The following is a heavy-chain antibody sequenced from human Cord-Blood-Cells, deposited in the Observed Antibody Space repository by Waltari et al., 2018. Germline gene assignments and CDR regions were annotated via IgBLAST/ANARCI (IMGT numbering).Heavy chain of an antibody. D-gene: IGHD7-27*01. Sequence: QVQLVQSGAEVKKPGASVKVSCRASGYTFTGYYMHWVRPAPGKGLEWMGRINPNSGGTNYAQKFQGRVTMTRNTSISTAYMELSRLRSDDTAVYYCARVDWGSRGGSDYWGQGTLVTVSS. CDR2: INPNSGGT. V-gene: IGHV1-2*06. CDR3: ARVDWGSRGGSDY. CDR1: GYTFTGYY. J-gene: IGHJ4*02.